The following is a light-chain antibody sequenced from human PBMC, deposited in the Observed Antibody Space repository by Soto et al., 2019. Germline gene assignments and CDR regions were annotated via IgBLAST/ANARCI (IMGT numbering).Light chain of an antibody. Sequence: QSALTQPRSVSGSPGQSVTISCTGTSSDVGGYNYVSWYQQPPSKAPKLMIYDVSKRPSGVPDRFSGSKSGPPASLTISGLQADDEADFYCCSFAGGYTYVSGPGTKVTV. V-gene: IGLV2-11*01. CDR3: CSFAGGYTYV. CDR1: SSDVGGYNY. CDR2: DVS. J-gene: IGLJ1*01.